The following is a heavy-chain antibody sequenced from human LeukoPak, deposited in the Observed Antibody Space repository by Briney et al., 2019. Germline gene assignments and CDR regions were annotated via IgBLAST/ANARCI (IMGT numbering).Heavy chain of an antibody. V-gene: IGHV4-39*07. CDR2: IYYSGST. D-gene: IGHD5-18*01. CDR3: ARTLDTALPFDY. Sequence: SETLSLTCTVSGGSISSSSYYWGWIRQPPGKGLEWIGSIYYSGSTYYNPSLKSRVTISVDTSKNQFSLKLSSVTAADTAVYYCARTLDTALPFDYWGQGTLVTVSS. CDR1: GGSISSSSYY. J-gene: IGHJ4*02.